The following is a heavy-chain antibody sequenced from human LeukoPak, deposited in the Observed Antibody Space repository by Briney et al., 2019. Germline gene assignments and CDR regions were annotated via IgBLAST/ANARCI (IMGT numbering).Heavy chain of an antibody. CDR3: AKDLSRAVAADWFDP. CDR2: ISDSGGST. V-gene: IGHV3-23*01. Sequence: QPGGSLRLSCAASGFTFSNYDMSWVRQAPGKGLEWVSSISDSGGSTNYADSVKGRFTISRDNSKNTLYLQMTNLRAADTAVYYCAKDLSRAVAADWFDPWDQGSLVTVSS. J-gene: IGHJ5*02. CDR1: GFTFSNYD. D-gene: IGHD6-19*01.